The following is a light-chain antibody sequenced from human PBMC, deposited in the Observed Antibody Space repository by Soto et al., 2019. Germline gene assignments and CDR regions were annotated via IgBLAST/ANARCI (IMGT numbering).Light chain of an antibody. CDR3: QHYNNWWT. Sequence: IVITQSPYTLSVSPGARATLSCRASQSVSSSLAWYQQKPGPTPRLLIYGASTRATGIPARFSGSGSGTEFTLTISSLQSEDFAFYYCQHYNNWWTFGQGTKVDIK. CDR1: QSVSSS. V-gene: IGKV3-15*01. J-gene: IGKJ1*01. CDR2: GAS.